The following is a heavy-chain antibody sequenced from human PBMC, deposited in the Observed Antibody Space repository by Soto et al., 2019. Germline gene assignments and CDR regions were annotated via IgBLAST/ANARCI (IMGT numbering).Heavy chain of an antibody. CDR3: ARGPVLRYFDWLYYFDY. Sequence: SETLSLTCTVSGGSISSSSYYWGWIRQPPGKGLEWIGSIYYSGSTYYNPSLKSRVTISVDTSKNQFSLKLSSVTAADTAVYYCARGPVLRYFDWLYYFDYWGQGTLVTVSS. D-gene: IGHD3-9*01. V-gene: IGHV4-39*07. CDR1: GGSISSSSYY. CDR2: IYYSGST. J-gene: IGHJ4*02.